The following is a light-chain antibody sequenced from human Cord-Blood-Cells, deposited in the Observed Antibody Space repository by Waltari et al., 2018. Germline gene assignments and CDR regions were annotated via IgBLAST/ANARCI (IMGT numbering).Light chain of an antibody. CDR2: DVS. CDR1: SSAVGGYNY. CDR3: CSYAGSYTWV. V-gene: IGLV2-11*01. Sequence: QSALTQPPSVSGSPGPSVTISCTGTSSAVGGYNYVSWYQQHPGKAPKLMIYDVSKRPSGVPDRFSGSKSGNTASLTISGLQAEDEADYYCCSYAGSYTWVFGGGTKLTVL. J-gene: IGLJ3*02.